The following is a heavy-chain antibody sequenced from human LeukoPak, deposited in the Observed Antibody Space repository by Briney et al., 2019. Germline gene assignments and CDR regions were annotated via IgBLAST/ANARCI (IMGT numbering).Heavy chain of an antibody. Sequence: SGGSLRLSCAASGFTVSSNYMSWVRQAPGKGLELVSVIYSGGSTYYADSVKGRFTISRQNSKNTLDLQMNSLRPEDTAVYYCARDGRYCIITSCYGYYGMDVWGQGTTVTVSS. CDR3: ARDGRYCIITSCYGYYGMDV. D-gene: IGHD2-2*01. CDR2: IYSGGST. J-gene: IGHJ6*02. V-gene: IGHV3-53*04. CDR1: GFTVSSNY.